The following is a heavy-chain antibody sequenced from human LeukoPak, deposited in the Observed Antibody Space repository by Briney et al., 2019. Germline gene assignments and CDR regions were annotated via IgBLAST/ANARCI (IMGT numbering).Heavy chain of an antibody. J-gene: IGHJ4*02. V-gene: IGHV1-8*01. CDR3: ARGHYGGNRYFDI. CDR1: GYTFRSYE. D-gene: IGHD4-23*01. CDR2: IHPNSGTT. Sequence: ASVKVSCKASGYTFRSYEINWVRQAPGQGLEWVGWIHPNSGTTGYAQNFQGRVTMTRDTSTETAFMELSSPKFDDTAIFYCARGHYGGNRYFDIWGQGTLVTVSS.